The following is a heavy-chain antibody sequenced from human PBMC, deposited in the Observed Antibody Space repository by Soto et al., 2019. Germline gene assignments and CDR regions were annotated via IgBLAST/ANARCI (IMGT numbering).Heavy chain of an antibody. Sequence: QVQLVQSGAEVKKPGSSVKVSCKASGGTFSSYAISWVRQAPGQGLEWMGGIIPIFGTANYAQKFQGRVTIPADESTSTAYMELSSLRSEDTAVYYCARETWRDGYHYSWYFDLWGRGTLVTVSS. CDR1: GGTFSSYA. CDR3: ARETWRDGYHYSWYFDL. V-gene: IGHV1-69*01. D-gene: IGHD5-12*01. J-gene: IGHJ2*01. CDR2: IIPIFGTA.